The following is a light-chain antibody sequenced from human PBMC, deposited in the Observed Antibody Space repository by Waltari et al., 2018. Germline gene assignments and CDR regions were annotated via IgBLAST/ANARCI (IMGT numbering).Light chain of an antibody. CDR3: QQYNTAPT. J-gene: IGKJ1*01. Sequence: DVQMTQSPSSLSASVGDTVTITCRTNQGISSYLAWYQQKPGKPPKTLIYHTSKLESGVPSRFSGTGSGSEFILTINSLQPEDLAVYFCQQYNTAPTFGQGTKVEIK. CDR2: HTS. V-gene: IGKV1-16*01. CDR1: QGISSY.